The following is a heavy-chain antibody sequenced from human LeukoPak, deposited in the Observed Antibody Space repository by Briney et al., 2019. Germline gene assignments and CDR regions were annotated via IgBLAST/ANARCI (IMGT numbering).Heavy chain of an antibody. CDR2: ITWDGSRT. Sequence: PGGSLRLSCAASGFTLGNYGMTWVRQAPGKGLEWVSLITWDGSRTYYADSVKGRFTISRDDSKNSLYLQMNSLRPEDTAFYYCAKMGLRYFDWLLSNQYYFDYWGQGTLVTVSS. CDR3: AKMGLRYFDWLLSNQYYFDY. V-gene: IGHV3-43D*03. D-gene: IGHD3-9*01. J-gene: IGHJ4*02. CDR1: GFTLGNYG.